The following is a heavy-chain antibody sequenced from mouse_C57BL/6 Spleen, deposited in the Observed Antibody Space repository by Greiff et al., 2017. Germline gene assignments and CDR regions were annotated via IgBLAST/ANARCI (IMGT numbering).Heavy chain of an antibody. D-gene: IGHD1-1*01. CDR3: ARGYYYGSGAY. CDR1: GYTFTSYW. J-gene: IGHJ3*01. Sequence: QVQLKQPGAELVMPGASVKLSCKASGYTFTSYWMHWVKQRPGQGLEWIGEIDPSDSYTNYNQKFKGKSTLTVDKSSSTAYMQLSSLTSEDSAVYYCARGYYYGSGAYWGQGTLVTVSA. CDR2: IDPSDSYT. V-gene: IGHV1-69*01.